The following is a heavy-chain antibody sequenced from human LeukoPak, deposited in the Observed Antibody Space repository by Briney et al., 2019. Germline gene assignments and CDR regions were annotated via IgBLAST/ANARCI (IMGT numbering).Heavy chain of an antibody. Sequence: GGSLRLSCAASGFTVSSNYMSWVRQGPGKGLEWVSTIYSGGSTYYADSVTGRFTISRDNSKNTLYLQMNTLRAEDTAVYYCAKDWTPLEAGDGYNYFDYWGQGTLVTVSS. V-gene: IGHV3-53*01. J-gene: IGHJ4*02. CDR3: AKDWTPLEAGDGYNYFDY. D-gene: IGHD5-24*01. CDR1: GFTVSSNY. CDR2: IYSGGST.